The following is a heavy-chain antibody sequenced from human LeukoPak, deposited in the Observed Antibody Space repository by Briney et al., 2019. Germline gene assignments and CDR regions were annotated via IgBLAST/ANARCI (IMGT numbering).Heavy chain of an antibody. D-gene: IGHD5-18*01. J-gene: IGHJ4*02. CDR3: AKALVQLWFATSDY. Sequence: PGRSLRLSCAASGFTFSSYGMHWVRQAPGKGLEWVAVISYDGSNKYYADSVKGRFTISRDNSKNTLYLQMNSLRAEDTAVYYCAKALVQLWFATSDYWGQGTLVTVSS. CDR1: GFTFSSYG. V-gene: IGHV3-30*18. CDR2: ISYDGSNK.